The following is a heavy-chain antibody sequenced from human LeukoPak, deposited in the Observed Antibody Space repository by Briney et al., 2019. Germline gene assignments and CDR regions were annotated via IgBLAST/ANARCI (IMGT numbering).Heavy chain of an antibody. V-gene: IGHV3-23*01. D-gene: IGHD3-3*01. Sequence: GGSLRLSCAASGFTFSSSAMSWVRQVPGKGLEWVSGISASGGSTNYADSVKGRFTISRDNAKNSLYPQMNSLRAEDTAVYYCARATDRGYDFWSGYYIPRHFDYWGQGTLVTVSS. CDR2: ISASGGST. CDR1: GFTFSSSA. J-gene: IGHJ4*02. CDR3: ARATDRGYDFWSGYYIPRHFDY.